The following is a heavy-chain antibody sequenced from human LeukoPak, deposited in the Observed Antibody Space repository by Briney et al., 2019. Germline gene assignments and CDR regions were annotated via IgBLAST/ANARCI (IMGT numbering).Heavy chain of an antibody. V-gene: IGHV4-59*08. J-gene: IGHJ3*02. CDR3: ARVGYCSGGSCYSDAFDI. D-gene: IGHD2-15*01. CDR1: GGSTSIYY. Sequence: SETLSLTCTVSGGSTSIYYWSWIRQPPGKGLQWIGYFSYSGGTNYNPSLKSRVTISVDTSKNQFSLNLSSVTAADTAVYYCARVGYCSGGSCYSDAFDIWGQGTMVTVSS. CDR2: FSYSGGT.